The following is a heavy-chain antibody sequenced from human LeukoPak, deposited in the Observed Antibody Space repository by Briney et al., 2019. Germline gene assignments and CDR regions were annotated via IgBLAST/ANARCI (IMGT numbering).Heavy chain of an antibody. CDR3: ARDLDYYGSGNHGY. CDR1: GYSISSGYY. D-gene: IGHD3-10*01. J-gene: IGHJ4*02. V-gene: IGHV4-38-2*02. CDR2: IYHSGST. Sequence: SETLSLTCTVSGYSISSGYYWGWIRQPPGKGLEWIGSIYHSGSTYYNPSLKSRVTISVDTSKNQFSLKLSSVTAADTAVYYCARDLDYYGSGNHGYWGQGTLVTVSS.